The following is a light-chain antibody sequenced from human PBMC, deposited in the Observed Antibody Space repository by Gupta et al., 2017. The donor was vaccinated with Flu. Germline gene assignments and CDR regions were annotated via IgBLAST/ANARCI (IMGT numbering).Light chain of an antibody. Sequence: SLSVSPGGRATLSCMASQTASNNVALYPHRPYHLPPLVLYDTSTRATGVPVRCSASGAGTETTLTISGRQSEDYATYYCHHYNNWPPRWTFGQGTNVAI. CDR3: HHYNNWPPRWT. CDR2: DTS. V-gene: IGKV3-15*01. CDR1: QTASNN. J-gene: IGKJ1*01.